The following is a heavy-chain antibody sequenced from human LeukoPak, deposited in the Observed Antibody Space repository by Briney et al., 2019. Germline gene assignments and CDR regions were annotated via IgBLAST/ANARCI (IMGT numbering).Heavy chain of an antibody. CDR1: GFTFDDYA. CDR2: ISWNSGSI. J-gene: IGHJ3*02. CDR3: AKGLSIAAADAFDI. Sequence: GGSLRLSCAASGFTFDDYAMHWVRQAPGKGLEWVSGISWNSGSIGYADSAKGRFTISRDNAKNSLYLQMNSLRAEDMALYYCAKGLSIAAADAFDIWGQGTMVTVSS. D-gene: IGHD6-13*01. V-gene: IGHV3-9*03.